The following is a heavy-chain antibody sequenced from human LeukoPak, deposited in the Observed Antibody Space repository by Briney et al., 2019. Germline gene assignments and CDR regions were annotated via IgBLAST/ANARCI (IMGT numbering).Heavy chain of an antibody. J-gene: IGHJ4*02. Sequence: GRSLRLSCAASGFTFSSYGMHWVRQAPGKGLEWVAVISYDGNNRYYADSVKGRFTISRDNSKNTLYLQMNSLRAEDTAVYFWAKDHYYYDSSGYYYFDYWGQGTLVTVSS. D-gene: IGHD3-22*01. CDR1: GFTFSSYG. CDR3: AKDHYYYDSSGYYYFDY. V-gene: IGHV3-30*18. CDR2: ISYDGNNR.